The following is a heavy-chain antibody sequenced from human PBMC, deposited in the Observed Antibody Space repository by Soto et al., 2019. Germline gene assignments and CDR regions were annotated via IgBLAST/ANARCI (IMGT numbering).Heavy chain of an antibody. J-gene: IGHJ5*02. CDR3: CWGMRVCRLDP. CDR2: ISGSGGST. CDR1: GFTFSSYA. D-gene: IGHD2-8*01. Sequence: GGSLRLSCAASGFTFSSYAMTWVRQAPGKGLEWVSAISGSGGSTFYADSVKGRFTISRDNSKNTLYLQMNSLRAEDTAVYYCCWGMRVCRLDPWGPGTLVTVSS. V-gene: IGHV3-23*01.